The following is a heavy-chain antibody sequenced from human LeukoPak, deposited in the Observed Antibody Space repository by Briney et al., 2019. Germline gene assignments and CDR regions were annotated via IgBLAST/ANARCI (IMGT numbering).Heavy chain of an antibody. CDR3: ARDRGDYGRGAFDI. Sequence: RGSLRLSCAASGFTFSSYDMHWVRQATGKGLEGVSAIGTAGYTYYPGSVKGRFTISRENAKNSLYLQMNSLRAGDTAVYYCARDRGDYGRGAFDIWGQGTMVTVSS. J-gene: IGHJ3*02. V-gene: IGHV3-13*01. CDR2: IGTAGYT. D-gene: IGHD2-21*02. CDR1: GFTFSSYD.